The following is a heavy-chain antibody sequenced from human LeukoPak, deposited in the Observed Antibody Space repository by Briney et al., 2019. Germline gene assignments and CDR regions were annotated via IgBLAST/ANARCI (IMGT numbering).Heavy chain of an antibody. CDR1: GFTVSSNY. V-gene: IGHV3-66*02. J-gene: IGHJ4*02. CDR2: IYSGGST. Sequence: PGGSLRLSCAASGFTVSSNYMSWVRQAPGKGLEWVSVIYSGGSTYYADSVKGRFTISRDNPKNTLYLQMNSLRAEDTAVYYCASRAADDAFDYWGQGTLVTVSS. D-gene: IGHD6-13*01. CDR3: ASRAADDAFDY.